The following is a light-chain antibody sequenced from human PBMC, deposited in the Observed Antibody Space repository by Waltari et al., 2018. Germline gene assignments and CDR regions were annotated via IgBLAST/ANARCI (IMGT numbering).Light chain of an antibody. Sequence: QYALTQPASVSGSPGQSITISCTGTSSAIGGYNYVSWYQQHPGKAPKLMIYDVTKRPSGVSDRFSGSKSGNTTALTISGLQAEDEADYYCSSYTSTSTLGIFGGGTKLTVL. CDR3: SSYTSTSTLGI. J-gene: IGLJ2*01. CDR2: DVT. CDR1: SSAIGGYNY. V-gene: IGLV2-14*03.